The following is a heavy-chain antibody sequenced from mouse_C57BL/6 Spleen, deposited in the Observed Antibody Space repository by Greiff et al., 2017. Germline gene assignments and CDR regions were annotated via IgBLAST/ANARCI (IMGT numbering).Heavy chain of an antibody. Sequence: EVKLMESGGGLVQPGGSLKLSCAASGFTFSDYYLYWVRQTPEKRLEWVAYMSNGGGSTYYPDTVKGRFTISRDNAKNTLYLQMSRLKSEDTAMDYCARPSGTGYFDYWGQGTTLTVSS. CDR3: ARPSGTGYFDY. V-gene: IGHV5-12*01. CDR2: MSNGGGST. CDR1: GFTFSDYY. D-gene: IGHD4-1*01. J-gene: IGHJ2*01.